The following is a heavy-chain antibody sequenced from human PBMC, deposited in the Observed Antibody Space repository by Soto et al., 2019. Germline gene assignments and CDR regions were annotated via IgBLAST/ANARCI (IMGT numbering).Heavy chain of an antibody. D-gene: IGHD5-18*01. Sequence: GGSLRLSCAASGFTFISYAINFFRHPPFKWLEWVSAISGSGGTTYYADSVKGRFTISRDNSKNTLYLQMNSPRAEDTAVYYCAKADGGYRYGNYYDYGMDVWGQGTTVTVS. CDR2: ISGSGGTT. J-gene: IGHJ6*02. CDR1: GFTFISYA. CDR3: AKADGGYRYGNYYDYGMDV. V-gene: IGHV3-23*01.